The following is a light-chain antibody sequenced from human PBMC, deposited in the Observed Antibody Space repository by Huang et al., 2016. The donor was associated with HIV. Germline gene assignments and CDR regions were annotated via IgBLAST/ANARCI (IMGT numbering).Light chain of an antibody. V-gene: IGKV2-29*03. CDR1: QSLLHSDGKTL. J-gene: IGKJ2*01. CDR3: MQGVHLPPAT. Sequence: DIVLTQSPLSLSVTPGQPDSISFNSSQSLLHSDGKTLLYWYLQRPGQSPQLLSYEVSRRFSGVPHRFTGSGSGTDFTLKISRVEAEDVGIYYCMQGVHLPPATFGQGTKLDIK. CDR2: EVS.